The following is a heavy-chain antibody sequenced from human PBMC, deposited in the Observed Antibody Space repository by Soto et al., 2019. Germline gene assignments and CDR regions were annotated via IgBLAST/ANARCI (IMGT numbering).Heavy chain of an antibody. CDR1: GGSITSSGYY. D-gene: IGHD3-16*01. Sequence: QVQLQESGPGLVKPSQTLSLTCTVSGGSITSSGYYWSWIRQHPGEGLEWIGFTSNSGSTSYNPSLRFPVTVAVYKSFIQFSLNLLCATAAYAAVCYCASGGGSTKVDYWGQGTLVTVSP. CDR2: TSNSGST. V-gene: IGHV4-31*01. CDR3: ASGGGSTKVDY. J-gene: IGHJ4*02.